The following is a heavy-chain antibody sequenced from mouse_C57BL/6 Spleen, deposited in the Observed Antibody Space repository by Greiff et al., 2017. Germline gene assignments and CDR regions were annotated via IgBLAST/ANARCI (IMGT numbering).Heavy chain of an antibody. V-gene: IGHV1-54*01. CDR1: GYAFTNYL. D-gene: IGHD3-2*02. CDR3: ARSGETDY. Sequence: QVQLQQSGAELVRPGTSVKVSCKASGYAFTNYLIEWVKQRPGQGLEWIGVINPGSGGTNYNEKFKGKATLTADKSSSTAYMQLSSLTSEDSAVYFCARSGETDYWGQGTTLTVSA. J-gene: IGHJ2*01. CDR2: INPGSGGT.